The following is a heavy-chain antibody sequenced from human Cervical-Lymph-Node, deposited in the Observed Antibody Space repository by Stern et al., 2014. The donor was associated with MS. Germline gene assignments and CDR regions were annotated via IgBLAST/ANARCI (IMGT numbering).Heavy chain of an antibody. CDR3: AILVTTGLNYYFDY. V-gene: IGHV5-51*01. J-gene: IGHJ4*02. CDR1: GYSFTSYW. Sequence: EVQLVESGAEVKKPGESLKISCKGSGYSFTSYWIGWVRQMPGKGLEWMGILYPGASDTRSSPSFQGQGTISADKSISTAYLQWSSLKASDTAMYYCAILVTTGLNYYFDYWGQGTLVTVSS. CDR2: LYPGASDT. D-gene: IGHD1-14*01.